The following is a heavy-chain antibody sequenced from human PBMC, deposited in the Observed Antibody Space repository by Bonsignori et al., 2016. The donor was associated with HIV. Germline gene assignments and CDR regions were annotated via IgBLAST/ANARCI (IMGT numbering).Heavy chain of an antibody. CDR1: GGGFSTFG. CDR3: ARNNVDVPSPFEF. D-gene: IGHD1/OR15-1a*01. CDR2: IIPMFGSG. V-gene: IGHV1-69*13. J-gene: IGHJ4*02. Sequence: QVQLVQSGAEVKKPGSSVKVSCKVSGGGFSTFGISWVRQAPGQGLEWMGGIIPMFGSGNSAQKFQGRVTITVDSSTATAYMELSRLTSEDTALYFCARNNVDVPSPFEFWGPGNTGLPSPQ.